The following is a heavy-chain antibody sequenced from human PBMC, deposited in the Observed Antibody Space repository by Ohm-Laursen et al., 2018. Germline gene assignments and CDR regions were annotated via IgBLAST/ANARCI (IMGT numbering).Heavy chain of an antibody. CDR1: GGSISSGGYY. CDR3: ARKTDWNHYYFDY. V-gene: IGHV4-31*01. J-gene: IGHJ4*02. CDR2: IYYSGST. Sequence: TLSLTCTVSGGSISSGGYYWSWIRQHPGKGLEWIGYIYYSGSTYYNPSLKSLVTISVDTSKNQFSLKLSSVTAADTAMYYCARKTDWNHYYFDYWGQGTLVTVSS. D-gene: IGHD1-1*01.